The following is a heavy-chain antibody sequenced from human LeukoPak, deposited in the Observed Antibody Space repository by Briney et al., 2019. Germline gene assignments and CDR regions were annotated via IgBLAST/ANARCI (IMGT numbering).Heavy chain of an antibody. CDR3: ARGYCSSTSCHHWNWFDP. CDR2: ISSSGSTI. D-gene: IGHD2-2*01. J-gene: IGHJ5*02. CDR1: GFTFSDYY. Sequence: GGSLRVSCAASGFTFSDYYMSWIRQAPGKGLEWVSYISSSGSTIYSADSVKGRFTIPRDNAKNSLYLQMNSLRAEDTAVYYCARGYCSSTSCHHWNWFDPWGQGTLVTVSS. V-gene: IGHV3-11*01.